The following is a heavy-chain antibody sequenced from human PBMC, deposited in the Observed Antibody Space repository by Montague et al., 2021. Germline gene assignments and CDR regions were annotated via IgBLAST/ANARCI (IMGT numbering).Heavy chain of an antibody. J-gene: IGHJ4*02. CDR2: INHSGSA. CDR3: ARGLFGTVNGQYSGGWYYFDK. D-gene: IGHD6-19*01. V-gene: IGHV4-34*01. CDR1: GGSLSGYY. Sequence: SETLSLTCGLSGGSLSGYYWAWIRQIPGKGLEWIGNINHSGSAKYNPSLKNRASISVGTSNNQFFLDLTSVTAADTAMYFCARGLFGTVNGQYSGGWYYFDKWGQGAMVTVSS.